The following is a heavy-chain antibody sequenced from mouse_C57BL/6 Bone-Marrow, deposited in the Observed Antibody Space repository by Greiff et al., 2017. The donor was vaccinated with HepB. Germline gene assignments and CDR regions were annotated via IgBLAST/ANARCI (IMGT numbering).Heavy chain of an antibody. V-gene: IGHV10-3*01. D-gene: IGHD1-1*01. CDR3: VRERTTVVPRYFDV. CDR2: IRSKSSNYAT. J-gene: IGHJ1*03. CDR1: GFTFNTYA. Sequence: DVKLVESGGGLVQPKGSLKLSCAASGFTFNTYAMHWVRQAPGKGLEWVARIRSKSSNYATYYADSVKDRFTISRDDSQSMLYLQMNNLKTEDTAMYYCVRERTTVVPRYFDVWGTGTTVTVSS.